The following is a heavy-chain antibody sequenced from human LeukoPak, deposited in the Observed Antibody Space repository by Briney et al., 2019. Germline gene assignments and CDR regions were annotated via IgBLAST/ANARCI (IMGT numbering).Heavy chain of an antibody. CDR1: GFTFSNAW. V-gene: IGHV3-15*01. J-gene: IGHJ4*02. Sequence: SGGSLRLSCAASGFTFSNAWMSWVRQAPGKGLEWVGRIKSKTDGGTTDYAAPVKGRFTISRDDSKNTLYLQMNSLKTEDTAVYYCTTAEYSSGWPEADYWGQGTLVTVSS. CDR3: TTAEYSSGWPEADY. CDR2: IKSKTDGGTT. D-gene: IGHD6-19*01.